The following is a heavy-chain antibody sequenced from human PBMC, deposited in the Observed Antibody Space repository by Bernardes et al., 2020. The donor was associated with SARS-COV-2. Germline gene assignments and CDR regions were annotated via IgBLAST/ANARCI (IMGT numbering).Heavy chain of an antibody. J-gene: IGHJ4*02. CDR3: ARQRYSSSWHDY. D-gene: IGHD6-13*01. Sequence: ETPSLTPTVSCGPTSSTSYSWGLLRQPPGKGLAWLGSIYYSGSTYYNPSLKSRVTISVDTSKNRFSLKLTSVTAADTAMYYCARQRYSSSWHDYWGQGTLVTVSS. V-gene: IGHV4-39*01. CDR2: IYYSGST. CDR1: CGPTSSTSYS.